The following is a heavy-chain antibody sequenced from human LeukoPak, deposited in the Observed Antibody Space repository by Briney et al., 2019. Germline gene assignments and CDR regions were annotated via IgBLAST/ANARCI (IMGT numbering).Heavy chain of an antibody. CDR2: INHSGST. V-gene: IGHV4-34*01. CDR1: GGSFSGYY. CDR3: ARRVLYSSGWFLNYYYYMDV. J-gene: IGHJ6*03. D-gene: IGHD6-19*01. Sequence: SETLSLTCAVYGGSFSGYYWSWIRQPPGKGLEWIGEINHSGSTNYNPSLKSRVTISVDTSKNQFSLKLSSVTAADTAVYYCARRVLYSSGWFLNYYYYMDVWGKGTTVTVSS.